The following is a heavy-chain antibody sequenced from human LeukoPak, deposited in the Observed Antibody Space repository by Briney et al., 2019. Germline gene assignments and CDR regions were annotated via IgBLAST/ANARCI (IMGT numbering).Heavy chain of an antibody. CDR2: IYPGDSDT. CDR1: GYSFSSNW. D-gene: IGHD4-17*01. CDR3: GRMGDLYGDYPIHDD. Sequence: GESLKISCEGSGYSFSSNWIGWVRQVPGKGLEWIGLIYPGDSDTRYCASLQGQVNISAAKSINTAYLQWSSLQASDTAMYYCGRMGDLYGDYPIHDDWGQGTLVIVSS. J-gene: IGHJ4*02. V-gene: IGHV5-51*01.